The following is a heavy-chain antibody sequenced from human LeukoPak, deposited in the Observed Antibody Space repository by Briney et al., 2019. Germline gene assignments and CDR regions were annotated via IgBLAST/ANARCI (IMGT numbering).Heavy chain of an antibody. CDR3: ARVMYSSGWSRRGNYFGMDV. Sequence: SSETLSLTCAVHGGSFSGYYWNWIRQPPGKGLEWIGEITHSGSTKYNSSLKSRVTISVDTSKNQFSLRLSSATAADTAVYYCARVMYSSGWSRRGNYFGMDVWGQGTTVTVSS. CDR1: GGSFSGYY. CDR2: ITHSGST. J-gene: IGHJ6*02. D-gene: IGHD6-19*01. V-gene: IGHV4-34*01.